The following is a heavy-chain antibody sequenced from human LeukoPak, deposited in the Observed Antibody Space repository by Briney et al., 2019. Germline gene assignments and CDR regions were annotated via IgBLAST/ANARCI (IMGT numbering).Heavy chain of an antibody. CDR1: GFTFSRYW. CDR2: INPDGRST. Sequence: GGSLRLSCAASGFTFSRYWMHWVRQAPGKGLVWVSHINPDGRSTTYADSVKGRFTISRDNAKNTLYLQMNSLRAEDTAVYYCARDRTHKTEQQLAKNFDYWGQGTLVTVSS. J-gene: IGHJ4*02. V-gene: IGHV3-74*01. CDR3: ARDRTHKTEQQLAKNFDY. D-gene: IGHD6-13*01.